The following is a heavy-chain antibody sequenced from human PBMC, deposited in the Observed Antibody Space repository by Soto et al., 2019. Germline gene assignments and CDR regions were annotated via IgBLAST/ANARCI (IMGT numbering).Heavy chain of an antibody. CDR1: GFTFSNYY. V-gene: IGHV3-21*01. Sequence: GGSLRLSCAVSGFTFSNYYIHWVRQAPGKGLEWVTSIRSGRDTFYADSVKGRFSISRDDATSSVSLQMNSLRGEDTAVYFCARAETAWLVAYGLAVWGQGTTVTVYS. CDR2: IRSGRDT. CDR3: ARAETAWLVAYGLAV. D-gene: IGHD6-6*01. J-gene: IGHJ6*02.